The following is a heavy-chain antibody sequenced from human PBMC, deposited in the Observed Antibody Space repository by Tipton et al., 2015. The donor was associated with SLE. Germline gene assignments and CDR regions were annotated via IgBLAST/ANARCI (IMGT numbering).Heavy chain of an antibody. CDR2: IWFEGSDK. D-gene: IGHD4-17*01. Sequence: SLRLSCVASGFTFSSYNMNWVRQAPGKGLEWVAGIWFEGSDKGYVDSVKGRFTISRDSSKNTLYLQMNSLRAEDTAVYYCARANGANFDYWGQGTLVTVSS. V-gene: IGHV3-33*08. CDR3: ARANGANFDY. CDR1: GFTFSSYN. J-gene: IGHJ4*02.